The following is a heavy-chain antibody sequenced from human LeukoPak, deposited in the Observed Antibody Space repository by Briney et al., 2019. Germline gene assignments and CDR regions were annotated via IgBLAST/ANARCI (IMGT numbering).Heavy chain of an antibody. Sequence: GASVKVSCKASGYTFTGYYMHWVRQAPGQGLEWMGWINPNSGGTNYAQKFQGRVTMTRDTSISTAYMELSRLRSDDTAVYYSASGETYFDWLLFGMDVWGQGTTVTVSS. CDR2: INPNSGGT. V-gene: IGHV1-2*02. CDR3: ASGETYFDWLLFGMDV. D-gene: IGHD3-9*01. CDR1: GYTFTGYY. J-gene: IGHJ6*02.